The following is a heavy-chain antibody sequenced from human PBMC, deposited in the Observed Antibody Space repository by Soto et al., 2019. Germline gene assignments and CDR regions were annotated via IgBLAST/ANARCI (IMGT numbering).Heavy chain of an antibody. V-gene: IGHV3-21*01. CDR2: ISSSAIYI. CDR3: VRDGLDYYDTERLYFDK. J-gene: IGHJ4*02. D-gene: IGHD3-22*01. Sequence: PGGSLRLSCAASGFNFITYSLNWVRQAPGKGLEWVASISSSAIYIDYADSVKGRFTISRDNANNSLDLQMNSLRAEDTATYYCVRDGLDYYDTERLYFDKWGQGTLVTVSS. CDR1: GFNFITYS.